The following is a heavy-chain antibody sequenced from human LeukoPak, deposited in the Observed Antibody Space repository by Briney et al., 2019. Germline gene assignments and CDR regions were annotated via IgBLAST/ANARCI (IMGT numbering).Heavy chain of an antibody. CDR3: ARLSYCSSTSCYKHYYYYMDV. Sequence: PSETLSLTCNVSGGSIRSYYWSWIRQPPGKGLEWIGYIYYSGSTNYNPSLKSRVTISVDTSKNQFSLKLSSVTAADTAVYYCARLSYCSSTSCYKHYYYYMDVWGKGTTVTVSS. CDR2: IYYSGST. V-gene: IGHV4-59*08. D-gene: IGHD2-2*02. J-gene: IGHJ6*03. CDR1: GGSIRSYY.